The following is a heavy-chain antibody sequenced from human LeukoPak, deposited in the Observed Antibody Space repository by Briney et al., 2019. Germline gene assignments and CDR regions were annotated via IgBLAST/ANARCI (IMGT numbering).Heavy chain of an antibody. D-gene: IGHD2-8*02. CDR2: IYTSGST. V-gene: IGHV4-4*07. CDR3: AREDGSPPGYYYMDV. Sequence: SETLSLTCTLSGGSVSSYYWSWIRQPAGKGLEWIGRIYTSGSTNYNPSLKSRVTMSVDTSKNQFALKLSSVTAADTAVYYCAREDGSPPGYYYMDVWGKGTTVTISS. J-gene: IGHJ6*03. CDR1: GGSVSSYY.